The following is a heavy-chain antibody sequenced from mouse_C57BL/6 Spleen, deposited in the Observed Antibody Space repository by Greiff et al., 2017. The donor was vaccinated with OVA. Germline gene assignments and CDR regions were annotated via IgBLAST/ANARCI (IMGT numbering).Heavy chain of an antibody. V-gene: IGHV1-22*01. CDR3: ASTVVAPDYFDY. Sequence: EVKLMESGPELVKPGASVKMSCKASGYTFTDYNMHWVKQSHGKSLEWIGYINPNNGGTSYNQKFKGKATLTVNKSSSTAYMELRSLTSEDSAVYYCASTVVAPDYFDYWGQGTTLTVSS. D-gene: IGHD1-1*01. J-gene: IGHJ2*01. CDR1: GYTFTDYN. CDR2: INPNNGGT.